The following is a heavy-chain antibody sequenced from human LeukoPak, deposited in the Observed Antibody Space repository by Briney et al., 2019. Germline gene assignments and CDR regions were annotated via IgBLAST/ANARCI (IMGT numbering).Heavy chain of an antibody. V-gene: IGHV1-18*01. J-gene: IGHJ6*03. CDR1: GYTFTSYG. D-gene: IGHD2-2*01. CDR3: ARGEVPAAMLGENYYYYYYMDV. CDR2: ISAYNGNT. Sequence: ASVKVSCKASGYTFTSYGISWVRQAPGQGLEWMGWISAYNGNTNYAQKLQGRVTMTTDTSTSTAYMELRSLRSDDTAVYYCARGEVPAAMLGENYYYYYYMDVWGKGTTVTVSS.